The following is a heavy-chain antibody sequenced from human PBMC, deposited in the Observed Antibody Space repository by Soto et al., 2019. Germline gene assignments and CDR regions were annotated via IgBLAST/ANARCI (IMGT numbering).Heavy chain of an antibody. CDR3: ARDEAGYYAH. D-gene: IGHD3-3*01. J-gene: IGHJ4*02. CDR1: GGTFSSYA. V-gene: IGHV1-69*06. Sequence: QVQLVQSGAEVKKPGSSVKVSCKASGGTFSSYAISWVRQAPGQGLEWMGGIIPIFGTANYAQKFQGRVTITGDKSRSTAYMGRSSVISEEGAGYYGARDEAGYYAHGGQGTLVPVSS. CDR2: IIPIFGTA.